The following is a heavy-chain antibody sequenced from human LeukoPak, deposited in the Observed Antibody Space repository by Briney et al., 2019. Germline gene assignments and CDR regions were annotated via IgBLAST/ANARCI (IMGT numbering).Heavy chain of an antibody. CDR1: GFTFSNYW. Sequence: PGGSLRLSCAASGFTFSNYWMHWVRQAPGKGLVWVSRINTDGSRITYADSVKGRFTISRDNAMNTVYLQMNSLRAEGTAVYYCARDGYSYGYDAFDIWGQGTMVTVSS. CDR2: INTDGSRI. V-gene: IGHV3-74*01. CDR3: ARDGYSYGYDAFDI. D-gene: IGHD5-18*01. J-gene: IGHJ3*02.